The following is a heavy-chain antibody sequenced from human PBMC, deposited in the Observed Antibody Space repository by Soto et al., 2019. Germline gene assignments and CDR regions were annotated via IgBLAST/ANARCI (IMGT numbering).Heavy chain of an antibody. CDR3: AKVGSGWPQRWFDP. D-gene: IGHD6-19*01. V-gene: IGHV1-18*01. J-gene: IGHJ5*02. CDR1: GYSFTSYG. Sequence: QVQLVQSGAEVRKPGASVKVSCKASGYSFTSYGITWVRQAPGQCLEWMGWISGYNGNTKYAQKLQGRVTITTDTSTSTANMELRSLRSDDTAVYYCAKVGSGWPQRWFDPWGQGTLVTVSS. CDR2: ISGYNGNT.